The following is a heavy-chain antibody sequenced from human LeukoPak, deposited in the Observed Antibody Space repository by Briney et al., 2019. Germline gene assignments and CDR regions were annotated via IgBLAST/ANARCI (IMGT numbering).Heavy chain of an antibody. CDR1: GYTFTSYS. Sequence: ASVKVSCKASGYTFTSYSMNWVRQAPGQGLEWMGWIDTNTGNPTYAQGFTGRFVFSLDTSVSTAYLQISSLKAEDTAFYYCARDQRQISFDYWGQGTLVTVSS. CDR2: IDTNTGNP. CDR3: ARDQRQISFDY. J-gene: IGHJ4*02. D-gene: IGHD3-3*01. V-gene: IGHV7-4-1*02.